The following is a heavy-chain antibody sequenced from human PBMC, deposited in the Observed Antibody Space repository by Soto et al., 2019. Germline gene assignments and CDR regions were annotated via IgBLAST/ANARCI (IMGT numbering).Heavy chain of an antibody. Sequence: SETLSLTCTVSGGSISSYYWSWIRQPPGKGLEWIGYIYYSGSTNYNPSLKSRVTISVDTSKNQFSLKLSSVTAADTAVYYCARGTETYYDFWSGYYWWFDPWGQGTLVTVSS. CDR3: ARGTETYYDFWSGYYWWFDP. J-gene: IGHJ5*02. CDR2: IYYSGST. CDR1: GGSISSYY. D-gene: IGHD3-3*01. V-gene: IGHV4-59*01.